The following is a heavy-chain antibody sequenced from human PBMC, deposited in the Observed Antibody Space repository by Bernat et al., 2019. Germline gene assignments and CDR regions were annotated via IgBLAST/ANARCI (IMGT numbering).Heavy chain of an antibody. CDR1: GFSLRHYG. J-gene: IGHJ5*02. CDR2: LWHDGSRK. D-gene: IGHD3-3*01. CDR3: ARDIDTSSNYSNFDP. V-gene: IGHV3-33*01. Sequence: QVQVVESGGGVVQPGRSLRLSCAASGFSLRHYGMHWVRQAPGKGLEWVAVLWHDGSRKYYADSVKGRFTVSRDNSEITLYLQMDSLRAEDTAVYYCARDIDTSSNYSNFDPWGQGTLVTVSS.